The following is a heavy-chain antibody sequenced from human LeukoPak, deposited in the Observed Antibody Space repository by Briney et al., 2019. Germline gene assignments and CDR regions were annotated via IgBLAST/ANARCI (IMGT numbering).Heavy chain of an antibody. J-gene: IGHJ3*02. V-gene: IGHV3-23*01. CDR1: GFTFGNCA. CDR3: LTRDSGRAFDI. CDR2: IETSDDNT. D-gene: IGHD4-17*01. Sequence: PGGSLRLSCAASGFTFGNCAMHWVRQAPGKGLEWVSGIETSDDNTHYADSAKGRFTISRNNSKNTLYLQINSLRAEDTAVYHCLTRDSGRAFDIWGQGTMVTVSS.